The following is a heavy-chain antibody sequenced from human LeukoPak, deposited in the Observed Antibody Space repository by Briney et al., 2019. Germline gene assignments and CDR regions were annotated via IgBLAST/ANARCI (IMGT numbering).Heavy chain of an antibody. J-gene: IGHJ4*02. D-gene: IGHD3-9*01. Sequence: GGSLRFSCAGSGFTFSSYGMNWVRKAPGKGLEWVAFIRYDGSNKYYADSVKGRFTISRDNSKNTLYLQMNSLRAEDTAVYYCARDSYYDILTGLGALDYWGQGTLVTVSS. CDR3: ARDSYYDILTGLGALDY. CDR2: IRYDGSNK. V-gene: IGHV3-30*02. CDR1: GFTFSSYG.